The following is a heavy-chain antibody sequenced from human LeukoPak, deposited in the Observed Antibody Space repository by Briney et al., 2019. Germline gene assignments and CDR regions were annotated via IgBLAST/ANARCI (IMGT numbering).Heavy chain of an antibody. Sequence: TSVKVSCKASGYPFTGYYLHWVRQAPGQGLEWMGWINPDSGGTDYEQKFQGRVTMTRDTSISTAYMELSRLRSDDTAVYYCARTSGYDFGTDFDYWGQGTLVTVSS. CDR3: ARTSGYDFGTDFDY. D-gene: IGHD5-12*01. CDR1: GYPFTGYY. CDR2: INPDSGGT. J-gene: IGHJ4*02. V-gene: IGHV1-2*02.